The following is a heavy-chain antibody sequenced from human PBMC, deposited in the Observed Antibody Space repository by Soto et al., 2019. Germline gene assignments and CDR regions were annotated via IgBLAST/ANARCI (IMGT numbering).Heavy chain of an antibody. V-gene: IGHV3-33*01. CDR2: IWYDGSNK. CDR1: GFTFRSYG. J-gene: IGHJ4*02. D-gene: IGHD2-15*01. Sequence: QVQLVESGVGVVQPGRSLRLSCAASGFTFRSYGMHWVRQAPGKGLEWVAVIWYDGSNKYYADSVKGRFTISRDNSKNTLYLQMNSLRAEDTAVYYCARGYCSGGSCSKAPYYFDYWGQGTLVTVSS. CDR3: ARGYCSGGSCSKAPYYFDY.